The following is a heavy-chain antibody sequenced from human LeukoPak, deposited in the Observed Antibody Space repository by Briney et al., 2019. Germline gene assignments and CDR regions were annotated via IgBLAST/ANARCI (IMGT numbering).Heavy chain of an antibody. V-gene: IGHV3-30*02. CDR1: GFIFSSYG. CDR2: IRYDGSNK. D-gene: IGHD3-10*01. J-gene: IGHJ6*03. CDR3: ARFAAGGSYYYYMDV. Sequence: GGSLRLSCAASGFIFSSYGMHWVRQAPGKGLEWVAFIRYDGSNKYYADSVKGRFTISRDNSKNTLYLQMNSLRAEDTAVYYCARFAAGGSYYYYMDVWGKGTTVTVSS.